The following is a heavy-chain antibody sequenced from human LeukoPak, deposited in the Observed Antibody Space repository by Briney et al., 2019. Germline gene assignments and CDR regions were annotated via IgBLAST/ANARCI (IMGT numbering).Heavy chain of an antibody. D-gene: IGHD4-17*01. CDR2: IYISGST. V-gene: IGHV4-4*07. CDR1: GGSISSYC. J-gene: IGHJ4*02. CDR3: ARETSTVTYRIFDY. Sequence: SETLSLTCTVSGGSISSYCWSWIRQPAGKGLEWIGRIYISGSTNYNPSLKSRVTMSVDTSKSQFSLKLTSVTAADTAVYYCARETSTVTYRIFDYWGQGTLVTVSS.